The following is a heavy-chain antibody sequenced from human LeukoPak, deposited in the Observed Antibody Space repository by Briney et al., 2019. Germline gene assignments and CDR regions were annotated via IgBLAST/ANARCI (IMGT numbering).Heavy chain of an antibody. CDR2: ISGSGGNT. CDR3: AKGIRSAVHHNWFDP. J-gene: IGHJ5*02. D-gene: IGHD4-17*01. Sequence: SGGSLRLSCAASGFTFNNYAMTWVRQAPGKGVEWVSAISGSGGNTYYADSVKGRFTISRDNSKNTLHLQMNSLRVEDTAVYYCAKGIRSAVHHNWFDPWGQGTLVTVSS. CDR1: GFTFNNYA. V-gene: IGHV3-23*01.